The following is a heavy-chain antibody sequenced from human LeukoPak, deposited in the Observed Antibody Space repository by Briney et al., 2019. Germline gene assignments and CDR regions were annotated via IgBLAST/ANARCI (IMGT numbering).Heavy chain of an antibody. J-gene: IGHJ5*02. CDR1: GGSLSIYY. CDR3: ARGLVVGAGRLDP. D-gene: IGHD3-22*01. CDR2: IYYSGFT. Sequence: SETLSLTCTVSGGSLSIYYWSWIRQPPGKGLEWIGDIYYSGFTNYSPSLKSRLTISVDTSKNQFSLNLSSVTTADTGVYFCARGLVVGAGRLDPWGQGTLAIVSS. V-gene: IGHV4-59*01.